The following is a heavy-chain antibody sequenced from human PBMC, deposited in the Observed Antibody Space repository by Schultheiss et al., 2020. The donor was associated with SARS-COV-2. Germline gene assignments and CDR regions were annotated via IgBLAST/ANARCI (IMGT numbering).Heavy chain of an antibody. V-gene: IGHV3-64*04. Sequence: GGSLRLSCSASGFTFSSYAMHWVRQAPGKGLEYVSAISSNGGSTYYADSVKGRFTISRDNSKNTLYLQMNSLRAEDTAVYYCARGPIVVVPANYYYYMDVWGKGTTVTVSS. J-gene: IGHJ6*03. CDR3: ARGPIVVVPANYYYYMDV. D-gene: IGHD2-2*01. CDR2: ISSNGGST. CDR1: GFTFSSYA.